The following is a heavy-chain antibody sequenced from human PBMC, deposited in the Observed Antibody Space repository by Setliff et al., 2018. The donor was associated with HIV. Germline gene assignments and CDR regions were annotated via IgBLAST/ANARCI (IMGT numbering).Heavy chain of an antibody. J-gene: IGHJ4*02. Sequence: PSETLSLTCVVSAYSISSGYYWGWIRQSPGKGLEWIASIRSSGDTYYNPSLQSRVIISVDTSNNQIFLKLTSVTAADTAVYYCTIPASSLAPNWGRGTQVTVSS. V-gene: IGHV4-38-2*01. CDR2: IRSSGDT. CDR1: AYSISSGYY. CDR3: TIPASSLAPN.